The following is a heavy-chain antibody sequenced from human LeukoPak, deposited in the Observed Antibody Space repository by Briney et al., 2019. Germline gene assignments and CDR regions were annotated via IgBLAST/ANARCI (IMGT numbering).Heavy chain of an antibody. V-gene: IGHV1-2*02. Sequence: ASVKVSCKASGYTFTGYYMHWVRQAPGQGLEWMGWINPNSGGTNYAQKFQGRVTMTRDTSISTAYMELSRLRSDDTAVYYCARREVAAAGDYYYYYYMDVWGKGTTVTISS. CDR3: ARREVAAAGDYYYYYYMDV. CDR1: GYTFTGYY. CDR2: INPNSGGT. D-gene: IGHD6-13*01. J-gene: IGHJ6*03.